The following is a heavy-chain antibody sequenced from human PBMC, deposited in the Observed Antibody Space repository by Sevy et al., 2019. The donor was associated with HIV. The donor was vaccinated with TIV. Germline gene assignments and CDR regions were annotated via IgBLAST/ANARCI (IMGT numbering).Heavy chain of an antibody. CDR3: ARDLPPSATTVQHFDC. D-gene: IGHD4-17*01. CDR1: GFTFTSYE. J-gene: IGHJ4*02. V-gene: IGHV3-48*03. CDR2: ISNSGTTI. Sequence: GESLKISCAASGFTFTSYEMNWVRQAPGKGLEWLSYISNSGTTIYYSDSVKGRFTISRDNARNSLYLQMSSLRAEDTAVYYCARDLPPSATTVQHFDCWGQGTLVTVSS.